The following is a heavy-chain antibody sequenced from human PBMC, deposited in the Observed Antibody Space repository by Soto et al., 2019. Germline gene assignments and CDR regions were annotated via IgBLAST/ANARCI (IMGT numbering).Heavy chain of an antibody. CDR3: ATVYYYDSSGNTTHFQH. Sequence: SETLSLTCAVYGVASSCYYCSWIRQPPGKGLELIGEINHSGSTNYNPSLNSRGTISVDTSKNQFSLKLSSVTAADTAVYYCATVYYYDSSGNTTHFQHWGQGTLVTVSS. D-gene: IGHD3-22*01. CDR2: INHSGST. V-gene: IGHV4-34*01. J-gene: IGHJ1*01. CDR1: GVASSCYY.